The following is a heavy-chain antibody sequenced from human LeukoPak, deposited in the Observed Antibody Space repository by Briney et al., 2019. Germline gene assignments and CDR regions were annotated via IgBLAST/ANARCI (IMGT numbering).Heavy chain of an antibody. CDR1: GYTFTSYG. Sequence: ASVKVSCKASGYTFTSYGISWVRQAPGQGLEWMGWISAYNGNTNYAQELQGRVTMTTDTSTSTAYMELRSLRSDDTAVYYCARDPITMVRGGSWFDPWGQGTLVTVSS. J-gene: IGHJ5*02. CDR2: ISAYNGNT. D-gene: IGHD3-10*01. CDR3: ARDPITMVRGGSWFDP. V-gene: IGHV1-18*01.